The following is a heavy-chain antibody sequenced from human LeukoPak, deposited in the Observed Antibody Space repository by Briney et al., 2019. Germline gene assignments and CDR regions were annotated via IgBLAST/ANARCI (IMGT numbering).Heavy chain of an antibody. Sequence: SETLSLTCTVSGGSFSNSAYYWGWIRQPPGKGLEWIGEINHGGITTYNPSLRSRVSISIDTSKMQFSLKLRAVTAADRAVYYCARGLRGYSYGNWFDPWGQGTLVTVSS. CDR3: ARGLRGYSYGNWFDP. J-gene: IGHJ5*02. CDR1: GGSFSNSAYY. D-gene: IGHD5-18*01. V-gene: IGHV4-39*07. CDR2: INHGGIT.